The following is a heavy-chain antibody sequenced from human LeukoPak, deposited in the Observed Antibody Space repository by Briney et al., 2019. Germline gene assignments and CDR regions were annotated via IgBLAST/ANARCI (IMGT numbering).Heavy chain of an antibody. Sequence: GGSLRLSCAASGFTFSSYSMNWVRQAPGKGLEWISYISSSSDTIYYADSVKGRFTISRDNAKNSLYLQMNSLRAEDTAVYYCVRGATGDRLGYLGQGSLVTVSS. D-gene: IGHD7-27*01. V-gene: IGHV3-48*01. J-gene: IGHJ4*02. CDR2: ISSSSDTI. CDR3: VRGATGDRLGY. CDR1: GFTFSSYS.